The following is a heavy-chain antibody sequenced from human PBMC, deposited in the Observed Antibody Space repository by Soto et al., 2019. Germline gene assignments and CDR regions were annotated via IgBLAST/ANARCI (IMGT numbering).Heavy chain of an antibody. V-gene: IGHV4-31*03. Sequence: SETLSLTCTVSGGSISRGGYYWSWIRQHPGKGLEWIGYIYYSGSTYYNPSPKSRVTISVDTSKNQFSLKLSSVTAADTAVYYCARVLNYYDSSGYYFDYWGQGTLVTVS. J-gene: IGHJ4*02. CDR3: ARVLNYYDSSGYYFDY. D-gene: IGHD3-22*01. CDR2: IYYSGST. CDR1: GGSISRGGYY.